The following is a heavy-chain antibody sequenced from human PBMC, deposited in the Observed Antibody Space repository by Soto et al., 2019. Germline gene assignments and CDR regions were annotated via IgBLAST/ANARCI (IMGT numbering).Heavy chain of an antibody. CDR3: ARGPRGNFDY. D-gene: IGHD3-10*01. J-gene: IGHJ4*02. CDR2: ISSSSSYI. V-gene: IGHV3-21*01. CDR1: GFTFSSYS. Sequence: GGSLRLSCAASGFTFSSYSMNWVRQAPGKGLECVSSISSSSSYIYYADSVKGRFTISRDNAKNSLYLQMNSLRAEDTAVYYCARGPRGNFDYWGQGTLVTVSS.